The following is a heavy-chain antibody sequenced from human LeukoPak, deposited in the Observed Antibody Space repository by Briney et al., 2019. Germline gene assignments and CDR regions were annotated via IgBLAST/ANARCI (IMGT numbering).Heavy chain of an antibody. CDR3: ARHLVSDFGSEDEYFDY. Sequence: GGSLKISCKGSGYSFTSYWIGWVRQMPGKGLEWMGIIYPGDSDTRYSPSFQGQVTISADKSVNTAYLQWSSLKASDTAMYYCARHLVSDFGSEDEYFDYWGQGTLVTVSS. V-gene: IGHV5-51*01. D-gene: IGHD3-10*01. J-gene: IGHJ4*02. CDR2: IYPGDSDT. CDR1: GYSFTSYW.